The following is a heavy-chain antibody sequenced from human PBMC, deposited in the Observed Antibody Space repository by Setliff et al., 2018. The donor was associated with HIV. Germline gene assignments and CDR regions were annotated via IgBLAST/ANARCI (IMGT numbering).Heavy chain of an antibody. CDR1: GYSISSGYY. CDR3: VRDDYGYNGKGFDY. CDR2: IYHNGIT. V-gene: IGHV4-38-2*02. J-gene: IGHJ4*02. D-gene: IGHD4-17*01. Sequence: PSETLSLTCAVSGYSISSGYYWGWIRQPPGKGLEWIGSIYHNGITYYNPSLKSRVTISVDTSKNQFSLKLSSVTAADTAVYYCVRDDYGYNGKGFDYWGPGTLVTVSS.